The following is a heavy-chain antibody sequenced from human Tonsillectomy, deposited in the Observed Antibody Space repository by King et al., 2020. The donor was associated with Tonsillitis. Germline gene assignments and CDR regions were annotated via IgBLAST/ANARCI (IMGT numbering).Heavy chain of an antibody. Sequence: VQLQESGPGLVKPSETLSLSCSVSGASISTYYWSWIRQPPGKGLEWIGYIYYTGSTNYNPSLKSRVTISVDTSKNQFSLKLISVTAADTAVYYCARARGGEFYYWGQGTLVTVSA. CDR3: ARARGGEFYY. D-gene: IGHD2-21*01. J-gene: IGHJ4*02. CDR1: GASISTYY. CDR2: IYYTGST. V-gene: IGHV4-59*01.